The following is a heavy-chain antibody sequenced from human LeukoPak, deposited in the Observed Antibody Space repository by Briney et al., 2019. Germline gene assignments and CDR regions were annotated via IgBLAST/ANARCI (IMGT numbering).Heavy chain of an antibody. CDR1: GGSISSSSYY. Sequence: SGTLSLTCAVSGGSISSSSYYWGWIRQPPGKGLEWIGEIYHSGSTNYNPSLKSRVTISVDKSKNQFSLKLSSVTAADTAVYYCASVDLMIIVAAPFQHWGQGTLVTVSS. D-gene: IGHD3-22*01. V-gene: IGHV4-39*07. J-gene: IGHJ1*01. CDR3: ASVDLMIIVAAPFQH. CDR2: IYHSGST.